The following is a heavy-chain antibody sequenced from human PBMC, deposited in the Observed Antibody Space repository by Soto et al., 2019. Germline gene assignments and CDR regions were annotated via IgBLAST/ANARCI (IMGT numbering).Heavy chain of an antibody. D-gene: IGHD3-22*01. J-gene: IGHJ4*02. Sequence: PSETLSLTCTVSGGSVSSGSYYWSWIRQPPGKGLEWIGYIYYSGSTNYNPSLKSRVTISVDTSKNQFSLKLSSVTAADTAVYYCARSYYYDSSGYFPYWGQGTLVTVSS. CDR2: IYYSGST. CDR1: GGSVSSGSYY. V-gene: IGHV4-61*01. CDR3: ARSYYYDSSGYFPY.